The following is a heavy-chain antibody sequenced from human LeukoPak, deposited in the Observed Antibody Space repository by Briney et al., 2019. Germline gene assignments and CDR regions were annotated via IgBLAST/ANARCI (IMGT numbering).Heavy chain of an antibody. V-gene: IGHV3-53*01. CDR1: GFTFSNAW. Sequence: GGSLRLSCAASGFTFSNAWMSWVRQAPGKGLEWVSVIYSGGTTYYADSVKGRFTISRDNSKNTVYLQMNSLRVEDTAVYYCTRDYWFDPWGQGTLVTVSS. CDR3: TRDYWFDP. J-gene: IGHJ5*02. CDR2: IYSGGTT.